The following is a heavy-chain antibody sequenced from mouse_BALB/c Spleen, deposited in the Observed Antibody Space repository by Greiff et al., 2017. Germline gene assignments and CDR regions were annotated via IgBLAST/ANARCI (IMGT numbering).Heavy chain of an antibody. J-gene: IGHJ3*01. Sequence: EVKLMESGGGLVQPGGSMKLSCVASGFTFSNYWMNWVRQSPEKGLEWVAEIRLKSNNYATHYAESVKGRFTISRDDSKSSVYLQMNNLRAEDTGIYYCTRPLYDYGFAYWGQGTLVTVSA. CDR1: GFTFSNYW. CDR3: TRPLYDYGFAY. D-gene: IGHD2-4*01. CDR2: IRLKSNNYAT. V-gene: IGHV6-6*02.